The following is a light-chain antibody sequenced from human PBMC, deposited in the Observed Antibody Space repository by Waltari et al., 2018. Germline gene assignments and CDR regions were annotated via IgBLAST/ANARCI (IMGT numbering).Light chain of an antibody. CDR3: QTGGDGTWV. CDR2: VNSDGSH. J-gene: IGLJ3*02. CDR1: SGHSSNV. V-gene: IGLV4-69*01. Sequence: QLVLTQSPSASASLGASVKLTCTLNSGHSSNVVAWLQQQPEKGPRYLMKVNSDGSHSKWDVIPHRFSGSSSGAGRYLTLASFQSEDESDYYCQTGGDGTWVFGGGTKLTVL.